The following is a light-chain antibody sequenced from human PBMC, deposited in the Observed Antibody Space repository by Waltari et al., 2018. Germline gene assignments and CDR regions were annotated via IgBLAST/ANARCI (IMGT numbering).Light chain of an antibody. CDR3: QQYNNRPYT. CDR2: GAS. J-gene: IGKJ2*01. Sequence: EIVMTQSPATLSVSPGERATLSCRASQTLTSNLAWYQQKPGQAPRLLNYGASIRATGIPARFSGSGSGTQFTLTISNLQSEDFVVYYCQQYNNRPYTFGQGTKLEIK. CDR1: QTLTSN. V-gene: IGKV3-15*01.